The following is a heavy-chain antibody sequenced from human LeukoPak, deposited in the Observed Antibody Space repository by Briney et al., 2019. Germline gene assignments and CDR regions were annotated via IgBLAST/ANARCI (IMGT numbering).Heavy chain of an antibody. D-gene: IGHD4-17*01. CDR2: ISYIGST. CDR3: ARDVVTVTKGFDI. J-gene: IGHJ3*02. Sequence: SETLSLTCAVSTDSYSSHYWTWIRQPPGKGLEWIGYISYIGSTNYNPSLKSRVTISIDMSKNQFSLRLSSVTAADTAVYHCARDVVTVTKGFDIWGQGTMVSVSS. CDR1: TDSYSSHY. V-gene: IGHV4-59*11.